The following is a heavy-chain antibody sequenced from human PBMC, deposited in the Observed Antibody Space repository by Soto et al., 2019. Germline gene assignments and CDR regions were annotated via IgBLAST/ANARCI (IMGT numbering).Heavy chain of an antibody. CDR3: ARDQGSAIFGVASYFDY. D-gene: IGHD3-3*01. Sequence: GGSLRLSCAASGFTVSSNYMSWVRQAPGKGLEWVSVIYSGGSTYYADSVKGRFTISRDNSKNTLYLQMNSLRAEDTAVYYCARDQGSAIFGVASYFDYWGQGTLVTVSS. CDR2: IYSGGST. V-gene: IGHV3-66*01. J-gene: IGHJ4*02. CDR1: GFTVSSNY.